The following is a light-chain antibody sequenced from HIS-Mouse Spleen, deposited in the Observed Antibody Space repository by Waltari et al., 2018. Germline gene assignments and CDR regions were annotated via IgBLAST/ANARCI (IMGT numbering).Light chain of an antibody. CDR1: QSISSY. CDR3: QQSYSTPRT. J-gene: IGKJ1*01. Sequence: DIKMTQSPSSLSASVGDRVTITCRARQSISSYLIWYQQKPGKAPKLLIYAASSLQSGGPSRFSGSRSGTDFTLTISSLQPEDFATYYCQQSYSTPRTFGQGTKVEIK. V-gene: IGKV1-39*01. CDR2: AAS.